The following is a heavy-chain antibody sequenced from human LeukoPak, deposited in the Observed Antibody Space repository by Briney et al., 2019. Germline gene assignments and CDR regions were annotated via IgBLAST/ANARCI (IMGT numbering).Heavy chain of an antibody. J-gene: IGHJ4*02. CDR1: GFTFSSYA. V-gene: IGHV3-23*01. D-gene: IGHD2-2*01. Sequence: GGSLRLSCAASGFTFSSYAMSWVRQAPGKGLEWVSAISGSGGSTYYADSVKGRFTISRDNSKNTLYLQMNSLRAEDTAVYYCATRWEYQLSTDDWGQGTLVTVSS. CDR3: ATRWEYQLSTDD. CDR2: ISGSGGST.